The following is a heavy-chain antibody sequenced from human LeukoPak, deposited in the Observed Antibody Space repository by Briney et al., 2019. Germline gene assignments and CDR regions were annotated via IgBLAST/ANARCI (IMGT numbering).Heavy chain of an antibody. CDR3: ARAGGGYSYDY. D-gene: IGHD5-18*01. V-gene: IGHV4-61*02. CDR1: GGSISSGSYY. CDR2: IYTSGST. J-gene: IGHJ4*02. Sequence: PSETLSLTCTVSGGSISSGSYYWSWIRQPAGKGLEWIGRIYTSGSTNYNPSLKSRVTISVDTSKNQFSLKLSSVTAADTALYYCARAGGGYSYDYWGQGTLVTVSS.